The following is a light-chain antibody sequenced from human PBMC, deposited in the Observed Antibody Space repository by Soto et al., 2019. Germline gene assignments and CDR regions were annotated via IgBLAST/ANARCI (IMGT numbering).Light chain of an antibody. CDR1: SSDVGGYNY. CDR2: DVS. Sequence: QSVLTQPASVSGSPGQAITISCTGTSSDVGGYNYVSWYQQHPGKAPKFMIYDVSNRPSGVSTRFSGSKSGNTASLTISGLQAEDEAESYCNSYTTSNTRQIVFGTGTKLTVL. V-gene: IGLV2-14*01. CDR3: NSYTTSNTRQIV. J-gene: IGLJ6*01.